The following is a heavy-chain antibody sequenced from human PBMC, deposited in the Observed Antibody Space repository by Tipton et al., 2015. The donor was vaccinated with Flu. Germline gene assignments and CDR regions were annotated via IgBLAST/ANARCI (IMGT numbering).Heavy chain of an antibody. CDR3: VRDYHDYGIDAFDI. D-gene: IGHD4-17*01. V-gene: IGHV4-31*03. J-gene: IGHJ3*02. Sequence: TLSLTCTVSGASIGDGGYYWGWVRQRPGKGLEWLGHIYYSGTTYYNPSLMSRISISVDTSKNQFSPRLRSVAAADTAMYYWVRDYHDYGIDAFDIWGHGTLVTVSS. CDR2: IYYSGTT. CDR1: GASIGDGGYY.